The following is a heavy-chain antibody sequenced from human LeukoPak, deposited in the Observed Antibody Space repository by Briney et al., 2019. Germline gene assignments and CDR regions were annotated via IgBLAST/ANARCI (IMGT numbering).Heavy chain of an antibody. CDR1: GYTFTSYD. V-gene: IGHV1-8*03. CDR3: ARGYCSGGSCYRWGLEYDAFDI. Sequence: GASVKVSCKASGYTFTSYDINWVRQATGQGLEWMGWMNPNSGNTGYAQKFQGRVTITRNTSISTAYMELSSLRSEDTAVYYCARGYCSGGSCYRWGLEYDAFDIWGQGTMVTVSS. J-gene: IGHJ3*02. D-gene: IGHD2-15*01. CDR2: MNPNSGNT.